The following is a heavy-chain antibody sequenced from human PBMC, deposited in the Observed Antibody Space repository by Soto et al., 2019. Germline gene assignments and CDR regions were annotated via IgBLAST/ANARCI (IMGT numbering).Heavy chain of an antibody. J-gene: IGHJ6*01. Sequence: EVQLVESGGGLVQPGGSLKLSCAASGFTFSGSAMHWVRQASGKGLEWVGRIRSKANSYATAYAASVKGRFTISRDDSKNPAYLQMNSLKTEDTAVYYCTSPAYYYDSSGYPPTGYYYYGMDVWGQGTTVTGSS. D-gene: IGHD3-22*01. CDR1: GFTFSGSA. CDR2: IRSKANSYAT. V-gene: IGHV3-73*02. CDR3: TSPAYYYDSSGYPPTGYYYYGMDV.